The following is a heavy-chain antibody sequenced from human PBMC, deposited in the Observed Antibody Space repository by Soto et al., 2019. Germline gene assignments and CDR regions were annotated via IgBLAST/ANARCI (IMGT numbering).Heavy chain of an antibody. V-gene: IGHV3-73*02. J-gene: IGHJ4*02. CDR3: TASGYDTFVDY. CDR2: IRSKANSYAT. CDR1: GFTFSGSA. Sequence: EVQLVESGGGLVQPGGSLKLSCAASGFTFSGSAMHWVRQASGKGLEWVGRIRSKANSYATAYAASVKGRFTISRDDSRNTAYLQMNSLKTEDTAVYYCTASGYDTFVDYWGQGTLATVSS. D-gene: IGHD5-12*01.